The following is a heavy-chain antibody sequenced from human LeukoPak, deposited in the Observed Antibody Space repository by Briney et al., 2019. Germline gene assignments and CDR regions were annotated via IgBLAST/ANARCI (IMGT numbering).Heavy chain of an antibody. Sequence: GGSLSLSCAASGFTFSSYAMSWVRQAPGKGLEWVSAISGSGGSTYYADSVKGRFTISRDNSKNTLYLQMNSLRAEDTAVYYCAKDHPTSYSSGWSFDYWGQGTLVTVSS. J-gene: IGHJ4*02. D-gene: IGHD6-19*01. CDR1: GFTFSSYA. CDR3: AKDHPTSYSSGWSFDY. V-gene: IGHV3-23*01. CDR2: ISGSGGST.